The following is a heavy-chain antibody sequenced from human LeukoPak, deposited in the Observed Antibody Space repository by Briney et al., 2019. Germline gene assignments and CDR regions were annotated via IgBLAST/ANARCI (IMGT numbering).Heavy chain of an antibody. D-gene: IGHD4-17*01. V-gene: IGHV3-15*01. CDR2: IKSKTDGGTT. CDR1: GFTFSNAW. Sequence: GGSLRLSCAASGFTFSNAWMSWVRQAPGKGLEWVGRIKSKTDGGTTDYAAPVKGRFTISRDDSKNTLYLQMNSLKTEDTAVYYCTTLPPPDYDYGDLDYWGQGTLVTVSS. CDR3: TTLPPPDYDYGDLDY. J-gene: IGHJ4*02.